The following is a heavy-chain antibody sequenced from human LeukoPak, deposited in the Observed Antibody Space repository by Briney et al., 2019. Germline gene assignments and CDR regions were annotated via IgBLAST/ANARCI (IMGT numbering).Heavy chain of an antibody. V-gene: IGHV4-30-4*08. Sequence: SETLSLTCTVSGGSISSGDYYWSWIRQPPGKGLEWIGYIYYSGSTYYNPSLKSRVTISVDTSKNQFSLKLSSVTAADTAMYYCARVGKMVYCGGDCYRPSWFDPWGQGTLVTVSS. CDR3: ARVGKMVYCGGDCYRPSWFDP. D-gene: IGHD2-21*01. J-gene: IGHJ5*02. CDR1: GGSISSGDYY. CDR2: IYYSGST.